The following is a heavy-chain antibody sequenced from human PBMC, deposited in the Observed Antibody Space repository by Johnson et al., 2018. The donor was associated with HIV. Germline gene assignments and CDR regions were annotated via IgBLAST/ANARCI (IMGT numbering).Heavy chain of an antibody. Sequence: VQLVESGGGLVQPGGSLRLSCVASGFTVRSNYMSWVRQAPGKGLEWVSVIYSGGRSYYADSVKGRLTLSRDNSKNTLYLQMNSLRAEDTAVYYCPREKLDSSCYYDAFCILGQGTMVPVSS. V-gene: IGHV3-66*02. CDR1: GFTVRSNY. CDR3: PREKLDSSCYYDAFCI. J-gene: IGHJ3*02. D-gene: IGHD3-22*01. CDR2: IYSGGRS.